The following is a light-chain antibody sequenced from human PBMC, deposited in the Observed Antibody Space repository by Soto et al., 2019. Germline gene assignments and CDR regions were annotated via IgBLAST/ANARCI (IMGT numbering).Light chain of an antibody. J-gene: IGKJ4*01. CDR1: QSVDSS. CDR2: VAS. V-gene: IGKV3-11*01. CDR3: QQCRYWPLT. Sequence: IVLTQSPATLSVSPWERVTLSCRASQSVDSSLAWYQQKPGQAPRLLIYVASNRATDRPGRFSGRGSGTDVTLTISSLRPEDFGVYDCQQCRYWPLTFGGGTKVDIK.